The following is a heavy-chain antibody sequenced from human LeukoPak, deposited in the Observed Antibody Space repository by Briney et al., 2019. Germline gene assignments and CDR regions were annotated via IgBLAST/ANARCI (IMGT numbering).Heavy chain of an antibody. D-gene: IGHD6-13*01. Sequence: SETLSLTCTVSGGSISSYYWSWIRQPPGKGLEWIGYIYYSGSTNYNPSLKSRVTISVDTSKNQFSLKLSSVTAADTAVYYCARARSSSWQKYYFDYWGQGTLVTVSS. J-gene: IGHJ4*02. CDR1: GGSISSYY. CDR2: IYYSGST. CDR3: ARARSSSWQKYYFDY. V-gene: IGHV4-59*01.